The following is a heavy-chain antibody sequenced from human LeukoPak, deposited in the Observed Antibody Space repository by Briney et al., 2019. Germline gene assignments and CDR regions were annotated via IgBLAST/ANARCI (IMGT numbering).Heavy chain of an antibody. CDR1: GGTFSSYA. J-gene: IGHJ6*03. D-gene: IGHD2-8*01. Sequence: SVKVSCKASGGTFSSYAISWVRQAPGQGLEWMGGIIPIFGTANYAQKFQGRVTITTDESTSTAYMGLSSLRSEDTAVYYCARSGVYAPNYYYYMDVWGKGTTVTVSS. CDR2: IIPIFGTA. CDR3: ARSGVYAPNYYYYMDV. V-gene: IGHV1-69*05.